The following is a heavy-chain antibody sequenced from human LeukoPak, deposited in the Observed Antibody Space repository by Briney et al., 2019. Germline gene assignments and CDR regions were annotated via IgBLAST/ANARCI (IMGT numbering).Heavy chain of an antibody. J-gene: IGHJ4*02. CDR3: APAIYGGNSIGY. V-gene: IGHV3-21*01. D-gene: IGHD4-23*01. Sequence: GGSLRLSCAASGFTFSSYSMNWVRQAPGKGLEWVSSIGSSSTYIYCADSVKGRFTISRDNAKNSLYLQMNSLRAEDTAVYYCAPAIYGGNSIGYWGQGTLVTVSS. CDR1: GFTFSSYS. CDR2: IGSSSTYI.